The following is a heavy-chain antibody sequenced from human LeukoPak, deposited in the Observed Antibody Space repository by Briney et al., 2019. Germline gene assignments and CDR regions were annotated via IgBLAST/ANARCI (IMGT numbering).Heavy chain of an antibody. V-gene: IGHV3-33*08. J-gene: IGHJ4*02. CDR3: AREGPRGNSQFDY. D-gene: IGHD2/OR15-2a*01. Sequence: GGSLRLSCTASGFTFRSYGMHWVRQAPGKGLEWVALIWYDGSNKYYTDSVKGRLTISRDNSKNTLYLQMNSLRAEDTAVYYCAREGPRGNSQFDYWGQGTLVTVSS. CDR2: IWYDGSNK. CDR1: GFTFRSYG.